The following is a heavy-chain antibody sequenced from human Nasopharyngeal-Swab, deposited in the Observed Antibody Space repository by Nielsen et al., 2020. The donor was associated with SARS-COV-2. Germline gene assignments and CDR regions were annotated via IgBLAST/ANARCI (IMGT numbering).Heavy chain of an antibody. D-gene: IGHD2-15*01. CDR1: GFTFSDSA. J-gene: IGHJ4*02. CDR2: IRSKGNTYAT. Sequence: GSSLKISCAASGFTFSDSAIHWVRQASGKGLEWVGRIRSKGNTYATAYAASVKGRFIIFRDDPTNTAYLQMNSLKTEDTAMYYCTRCGGGCYSGRDYWGQGTLVTVSS. CDR3: TRCGGGCYSGRDY. V-gene: IGHV3-73*01.